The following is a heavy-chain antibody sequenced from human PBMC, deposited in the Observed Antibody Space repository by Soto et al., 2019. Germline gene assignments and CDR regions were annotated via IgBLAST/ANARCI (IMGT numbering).Heavy chain of an antibody. V-gene: IGHV3-23*01. CDR2: ISGSGGST. CDR1: GFTFSSYA. Sequence: EVQLLESGGGLVQPGGSLRLSCAASGFTFSSYAMSWVRQAPGKGLEWVSAISGSGGSTYYADSVKGRFTISRDNSKNTLYLQMNSLRAEDTAVYYCAKAGGSNYGYYYYGMDVWGQGTTVTVSS. J-gene: IGHJ6*02. CDR3: AKAGGSNYGYYYYGMDV. D-gene: IGHD4-4*01.